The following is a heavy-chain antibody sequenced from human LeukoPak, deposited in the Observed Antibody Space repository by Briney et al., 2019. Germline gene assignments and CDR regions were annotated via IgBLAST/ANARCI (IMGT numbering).Heavy chain of an antibody. CDR3: ARVDILTGLDP. D-gene: IGHD3-9*01. CDR1: GGSISSGGYY. CDR2: IYQSGST. V-gene: IGHV4-30-2*01. J-gene: IGHJ5*02. Sequence: SETLSLTCTVSGGSISSGGYYWSWIRQPPGKGLEWIGDIYQSGSTYYNPSLKSRVTITEDTSKNQFSLKLSSGTAADTALYYWARVDILTGLDPWGQGTLVTVSS.